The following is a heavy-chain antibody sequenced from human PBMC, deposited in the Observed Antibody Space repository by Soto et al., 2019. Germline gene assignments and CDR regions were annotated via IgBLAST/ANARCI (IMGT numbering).Heavy chain of an antibody. Sequence: SETLSLTSTDSRTSINSYYWIWIRQPPGKGLEWIGYIYYSGSTNYNPSLKSRVTISVDTSKNQFSLKLSSVTAADTAVYYCARGSLFYGDYLPYGMDVWGQGTTVT. CDR1: RTSINSYY. CDR2: IYYSGST. CDR3: ARGSLFYGDYLPYGMDV. V-gene: IGHV4-59*01. J-gene: IGHJ6*02. D-gene: IGHD4-17*01.